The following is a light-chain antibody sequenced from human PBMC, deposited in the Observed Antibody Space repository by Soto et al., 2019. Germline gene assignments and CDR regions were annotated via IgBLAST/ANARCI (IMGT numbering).Light chain of an antibody. CDR2: GAF. CDR3: QQNHTTPPA. Sequence: DILMTQSPSPLSASVGDRVTITCRASQSISRYLNWYQQKPGKAPKLLIYGAFTLQSGVPSRFSGSGSGTDFTLTISSLQVEDFATYYCQQNHTTPPAFGQGTRLEIK. J-gene: IGKJ5*01. CDR1: QSISRY. V-gene: IGKV1-39*01.